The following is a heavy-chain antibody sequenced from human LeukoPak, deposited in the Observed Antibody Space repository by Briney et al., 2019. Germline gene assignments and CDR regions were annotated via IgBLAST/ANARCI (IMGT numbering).Heavy chain of an antibody. CDR1: GFTFDDYA. V-gene: IGHV3-9*01. CDR2: ISWNSGSI. CDR3: AKDRLAVAGPFDY. D-gene: IGHD6-19*01. Sequence: GGSLRLSCAASGFTFDDYAMPWVRQAPGKGLEWVSGISWNSGSIGYADSVKGRFTISRDNAKNSLYLQMNSLRAEDTALYYCAKDRLAVAGPFDYWGQGTLVTVSS. J-gene: IGHJ4*02.